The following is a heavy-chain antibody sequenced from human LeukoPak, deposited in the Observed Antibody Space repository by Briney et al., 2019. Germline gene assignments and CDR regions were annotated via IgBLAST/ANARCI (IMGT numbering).Heavy chain of an antibody. CDR2: INHSGST. J-gene: IGHJ1*01. CDR3: ARVGTYCSSTSCRKTSRYFQH. D-gene: IGHD2-2*01. V-gene: IGHV4-34*01. Sequence: SETLSLTCAVSGGSFSGYYWSWIRQPPGKGLEWIGEINHSGSTNYNPSLKSRVTISVDTSKNQFSLKLSSVTAADTAVYYCARVGTYCSSTSCRKTSRYFQHWGQGTLVTVSS. CDR1: GGSFSGYY.